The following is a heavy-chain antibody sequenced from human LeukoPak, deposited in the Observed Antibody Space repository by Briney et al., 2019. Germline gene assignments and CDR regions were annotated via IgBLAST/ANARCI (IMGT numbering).Heavy chain of an antibody. V-gene: IGHV3-33*01. CDR2: IWYDGSNK. CDR1: GFTFSSYG. J-gene: IGHJ3*02. CDR3: ARERGLRYFDWFHGAFDI. Sequence: GGSLRLSCAASGFTFSSYGMHWVRQAPGKGLEWVAVIWYDGSNKYYADSVKGRFTISRDNSKNTLYLQMNSLRSDDTAVYYCARERGLRYFDWFHGAFDIWGQGTMVTVSS. D-gene: IGHD3-9*01.